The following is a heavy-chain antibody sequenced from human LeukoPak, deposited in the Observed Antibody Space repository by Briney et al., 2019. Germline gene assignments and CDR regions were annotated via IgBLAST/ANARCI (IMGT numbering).Heavy chain of an antibody. Sequence: PGGSLRLSCAASGFTFSSHWMSWVRQAPGKGLEWVANIKQEGNEKNYVDSVKGRFTISRDNAQNSLYLQMNSLRAEDTAVYYCARVGDWGQYFDYWGQGTLVTVSS. CDR1: GFTFSSHW. J-gene: IGHJ4*02. V-gene: IGHV3-7*04. D-gene: IGHD7-27*01. CDR2: IKQEGNEK. CDR3: ARVGDWGQYFDY.